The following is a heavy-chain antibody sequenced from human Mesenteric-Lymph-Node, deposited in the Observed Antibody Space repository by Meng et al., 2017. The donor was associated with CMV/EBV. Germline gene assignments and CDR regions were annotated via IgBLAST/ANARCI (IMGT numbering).Heavy chain of an antibody. Sequence: GESLKISCAASGFSFSRHWMTWVRQAPGKGLEWVANIKQDGSEKYYVESVKGRFIISRDNAKNSLYLQMDSLRAEDTAVYYCARYSTSNAFDLWGQGTMVTVSS. D-gene: IGHD5-18*01. V-gene: IGHV3-7*01. CDR2: IKQDGSEK. CDR3: ARYSTSNAFDL. J-gene: IGHJ3*01. CDR1: GFSFSRHW.